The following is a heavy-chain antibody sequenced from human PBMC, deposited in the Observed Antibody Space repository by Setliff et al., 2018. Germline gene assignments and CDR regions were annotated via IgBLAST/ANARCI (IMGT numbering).Heavy chain of an antibody. CDR2: VNHSGHT. Sequence: SETLSLTCAVYGDSFSDYYWSWTRQPPGQGLEWIEEVNHSGHTNYSPSLRSRVTMSVDTSKKQLSLKLSSVTAADTAVYYCARAQVVFAISAPVWYFEVWGRGTQVTVSS. V-gene: IGHV4-34*01. CDR3: ARAQVVFAISAPVWYFEV. J-gene: IGHJ2*01. CDR1: GDSFSDYY. D-gene: IGHD2-21*01.